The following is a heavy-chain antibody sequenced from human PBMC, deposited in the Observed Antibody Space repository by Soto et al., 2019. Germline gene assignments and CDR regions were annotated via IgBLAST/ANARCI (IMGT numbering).Heavy chain of an antibody. CDR3: ARVHTSSWYPSCYMDV. V-gene: IGHV1-3*01. J-gene: IGHJ6*03. CDR2: INAGNGNT. Sequence: ASVKVSCKASGYTFTSYAMHWVRQAKGQRLEWMGWINAGNGNTKYSQKFQGRVTITRDTSASTAYMELSSLRSEDTAVYYCARVHTSSWYPSCYMDVWGKGTTVTVSS. CDR1: GYTFTSYA. D-gene: IGHD6-13*01.